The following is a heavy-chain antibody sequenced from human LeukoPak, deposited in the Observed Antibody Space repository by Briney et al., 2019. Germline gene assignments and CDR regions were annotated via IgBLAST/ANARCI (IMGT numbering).Heavy chain of an antibody. J-gene: IGHJ6*02. V-gene: IGHV1-8*01. CDR1: GYTFTSYA. CDR3: AGGSGSYYYYGMDV. Sequence: ASVKVSRKASGYTFTSYAINWVRQATGQGLEWMGWMNPNSGNTGYAQKFQGRVTMTRNTSISTAYMELSSLRSEDTAVYYCAGGSGSYYYYGMDVWGQGTTVTVSS. CDR2: MNPNSGNT. D-gene: IGHD3-10*01.